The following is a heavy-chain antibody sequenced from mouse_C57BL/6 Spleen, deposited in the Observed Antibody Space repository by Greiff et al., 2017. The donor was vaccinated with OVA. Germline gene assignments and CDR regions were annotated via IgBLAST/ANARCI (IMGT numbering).Heavy chain of an antibody. Sequence: QVQLKESGPGLVQPSQSLSITCTVSGFSLTSYGVHWVRQSPGKGLEWLGVIWSGGSTDYNAAFISRLSISKDNSKSQVFCKMNSLQADDTAIYYCARRGVYDGSYYAMDYWGQGTSVTVSS. J-gene: IGHJ4*01. V-gene: IGHV2-2*01. CDR2: IWSGGST. CDR1: GFSLTSYG. CDR3: ARRGVYDGSYYAMDY. D-gene: IGHD2-3*01.